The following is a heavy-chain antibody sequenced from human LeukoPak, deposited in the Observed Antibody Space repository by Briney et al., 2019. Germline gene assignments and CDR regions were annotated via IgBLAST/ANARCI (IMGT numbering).Heavy chain of an antibody. CDR2: VYTSGST. Sequence: SETLSLTCTLSSGSLSSSYWSWIRQPAGKGLEWIGRVYTSGSTNYNPSLKSRVAMSVDTSKNQFSLNLSSVTAADTAVYYCARKRPWGLSRYFDSWGQGTLVTVSS. V-gene: IGHV4-4*07. D-gene: IGHD7-27*01. CDR3: ARKRPWGLSRYFDS. CDR1: SGSLSSSY. J-gene: IGHJ4*02.